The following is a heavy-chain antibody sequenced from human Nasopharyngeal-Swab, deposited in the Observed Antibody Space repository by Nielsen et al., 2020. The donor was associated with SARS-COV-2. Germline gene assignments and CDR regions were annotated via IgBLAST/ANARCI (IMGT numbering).Heavy chain of an antibody. Sequence: GGSLRLSCAASGFTFSTFWMSWVRQAPGKGLEWVANIKKDGGEKNYVDSVKGRFTTSRDNAKNSLYLQMNSLRAEDTAVYYCARGGGSYRHFDYWGQGTLVTVSS. CDR2: IKKDGGEK. J-gene: IGHJ4*02. D-gene: IGHD1-26*01. CDR1: GFTFSTFW. V-gene: IGHV3-7*01. CDR3: ARGGGSYRHFDY.